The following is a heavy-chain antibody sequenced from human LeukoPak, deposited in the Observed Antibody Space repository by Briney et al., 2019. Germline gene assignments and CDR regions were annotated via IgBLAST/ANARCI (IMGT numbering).Heavy chain of an antibody. Sequence: GGSLRLSCAASGFTFSSYAMHWVRQAPGKGLEWVAVISYDGSNKYYADSVKGRFTISRGNSKNTLYLQMNSLRAEDTAVYYCARMGFPNWNDAPFDYWGQGTLVTVSS. V-gene: IGHV3-30*04. J-gene: IGHJ4*02. CDR3: ARMGFPNWNDAPFDY. D-gene: IGHD1-1*01. CDR2: ISYDGSNK. CDR1: GFTFSSYA.